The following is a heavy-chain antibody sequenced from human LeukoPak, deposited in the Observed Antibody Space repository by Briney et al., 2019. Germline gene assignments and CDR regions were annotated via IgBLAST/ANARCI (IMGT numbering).Heavy chain of an antibody. CDR3: AKDQGYSGYDPLDY. CDR1: GFTFTYYF. Sequence: GGSLRLSCSASGFTFTYYFIHWVRQAPGKGLVWVSRIGSDGSRAASADAVKGRFTISRDNSKNTLYLQMNSLRAEDTAVYYCAKDQGYSGYDPLDYWGQGTLVTVSS. J-gene: IGHJ4*02. CDR2: IGSDGSRA. V-gene: IGHV3-74*01. D-gene: IGHD5-12*01.